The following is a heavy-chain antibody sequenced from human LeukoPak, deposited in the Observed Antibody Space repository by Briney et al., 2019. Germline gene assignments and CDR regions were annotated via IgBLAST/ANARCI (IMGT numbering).Heavy chain of an antibody. CDR2: IKHSGST. D-gene: IGHD5-18*01. V-gene: IGHV4-34*01. CDR1: GGSFSGYY. Sequence: SETLSLTCAVYGGSFSGYYWSWIRQPPGKGLEWIGEIKHSGSTNYNPSLKSRVTISVDTSKNQFSLKLSSVTAADTAVYYCARGRRGYSYGPRKYYYYGMDVWGQGTTVTVSS. CDR3: ARGRRGYSYGPRKYYYYGMDV. J-gene: IGHJ6*02.